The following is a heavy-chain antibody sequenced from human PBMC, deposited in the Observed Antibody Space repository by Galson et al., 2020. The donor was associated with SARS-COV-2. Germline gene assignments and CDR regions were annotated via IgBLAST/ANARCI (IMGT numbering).Heavy chain of an antibody. Sequence: SETLSLTCSVSGYSISGNYYWGWIRQPPGKGLDWIGSIYQSGSTYYNPSLQSRVTISKDTSKKQFSPELRAVTAADTAGYYCALRSCAYYTDAFGIGGQGTMVPGSS. CDR3: ALRSCAYYTDAFGI. V-gene: IGHV4-38-2*02. CDR1: GYSISGNYY. CDR2: IYQSGST. J-gene: IGHJ3*02. D-gene: IGHD1-26*01.